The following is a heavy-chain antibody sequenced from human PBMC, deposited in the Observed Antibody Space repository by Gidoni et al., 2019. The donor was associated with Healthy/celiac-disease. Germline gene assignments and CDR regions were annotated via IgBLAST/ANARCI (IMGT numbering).Heavy chain of an antibody. CDR3: TREQWLAMYYFDY. CDR2: IRSKAYGGTT. D-gene: IGHD6-19*01. Sequence: EVQLVESGGGLVQPGRSLRLSCTASGFTFGDYAMSWVRQAPGKGLEWVGFIRSKAYGGTTEYAASVKGRFTISRDDSKSIAYLQMNSLKTEDTAVYYCTREQWLAMYYFDYWGQGTLVTVSS. V-gene: IGHV3-49*04. CDR1: GFTFGDYA. J-gene: IGHJ4*02.